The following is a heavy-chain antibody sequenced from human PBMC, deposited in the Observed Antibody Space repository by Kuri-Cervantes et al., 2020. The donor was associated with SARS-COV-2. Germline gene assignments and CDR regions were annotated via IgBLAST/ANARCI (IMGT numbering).Heavy chain of an antibody. CDR3: ASQSSFDGFDI. CDR2: INGDGSGI. D-gene: IGHD2-15*01. CDR1: GFTFSRYW. Sequence: GGSLRLSCAASGFTFSRYWMNWVRQPPGKGLMWVSRINGDGSGILNVDSVKGRFTISRDNAKNMLYLQMDSLRAEDTAVYYCASQSSFDGFDIWGKGTRV. J-gene: IGHJ3*02. V-gene: IGHV3-74*01.